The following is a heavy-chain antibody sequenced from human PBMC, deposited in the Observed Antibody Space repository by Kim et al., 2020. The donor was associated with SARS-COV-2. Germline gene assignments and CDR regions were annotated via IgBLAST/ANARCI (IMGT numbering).Heavy chain of an antibody. CDR3: WAFGGLPYSGSYYVGDAQYYFDY. Sequence: SVKVSCKASGGTFSSYAISWVRQAPGQGLEWMGGIIPIFGTANYAQKFQGRVTITADESTSTAYMELSSLRSEDTAVYYCWAFGGLPYSGSYYVGDAQYYFDYWGQGTLVTVSS. J-gene: IGHJ4*02. V-gene: IGHV1-69*13. CDR2: IIPIFGTA. D-gene: IGHD1-26*01. CDR1: GGTFSSYA.